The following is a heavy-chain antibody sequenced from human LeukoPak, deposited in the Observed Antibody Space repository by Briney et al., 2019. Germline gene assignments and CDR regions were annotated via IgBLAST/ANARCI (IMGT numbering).Heavy chain of an antibody. Sequence: ASVKVSCKASGYTFTNYGIHWVRQAPGQGLEWMGWISAYNGNTKYAQNLQGRVTMTTDTSTSTAYMELRSLRSDDTAVYYCARGPLGAAFDSWGQGTLVTVSS. CDR3: ARGPLGAAFDS. CDR2: ISAYNGNT. D-gene: IGHD3-16*01. J-gene: IGHJ4*02. CDR1: GYTFTNYG. V-gene: IGHV1-18*01.